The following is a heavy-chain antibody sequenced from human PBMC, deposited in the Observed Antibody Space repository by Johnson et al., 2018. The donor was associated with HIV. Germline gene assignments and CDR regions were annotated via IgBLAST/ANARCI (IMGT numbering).Heavy chain of an antibody. Sequence: VQLVESGGGVVRPGGSLRLSCAASGFTFDDYGMSWVRQAPGKGLEWVANIKQDGSEKNYVDSVKGRFTISRDNAKKSLYLQMNSLRAEDTAVYYCARDWVIGDAFDIWGQGTKVTVSS. CDR2: IKQDGSEK. D-gene: IGHD2-21*01. CDR3: ARDWVIGDAFDI. V-gene: IGHV3-7*01. CDR1: GFTFDDYG. J-gene: IGHJ3*02.